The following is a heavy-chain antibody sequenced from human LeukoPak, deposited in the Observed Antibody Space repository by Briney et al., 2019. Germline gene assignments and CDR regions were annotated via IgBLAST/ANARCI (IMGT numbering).Heavy chain of an antibody. D-gene: IGHD6-13*01. CDR2: IYYSGST. J-gene: IGHJ4*02. CDR1: GDSISSSSSY. Sequence: SETLSLTCTVSGDSISSSSSYWGWIRQPPGEGLEWIGSIYYSGSTYYNPSLKSRVTISVDTSKNQFSLKLSSVTAADTAVYYCARVRYSSIGGFDYWGQGTLVTVSS. CDR3: ARVRYSSIGGFDY. V-gene: IGHV4-39*07.